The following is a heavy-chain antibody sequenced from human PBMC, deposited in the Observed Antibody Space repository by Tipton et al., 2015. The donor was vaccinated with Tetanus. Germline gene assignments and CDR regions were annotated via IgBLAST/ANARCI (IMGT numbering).Heavy chain of an antibody. Sequence: GSLRLSCAASGFTFSSYSMNWVRQAPGKGLEWIAYISSGSSIIFYADAVRGRFFISRDNTKNSLSLQMNSLKDDDTAVYYCARSAHFASWYDWGPGTRVTVSS. CDR1: GFTFSSYS. J-gene: IGHJ4*02. CDR3: ARSAHFASWYD. CDR2: ISSGSSII. D-gene: IGHD6-13*01. V-gene: IGHV3-48*02.